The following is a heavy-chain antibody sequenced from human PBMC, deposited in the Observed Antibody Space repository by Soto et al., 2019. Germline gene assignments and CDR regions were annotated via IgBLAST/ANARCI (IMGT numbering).Heavy chain of an antibody. CDR1: GGSISSGGYY. CDR2: IYYSGST. J-gene: IGHJ5*02. CDR3: ARSGETGNWFDP. D-gene: IGHD1-1*01. V-gene: IGHV4-31*03. Sequence: PSETLSLTCTVSGGSISSGGYYWGWSRQHPGKGREWIGYIYYSGSTYYNPSLKSRVTISVDTSKNQFSLKLSSVTAADTAVYYCARSGETGNWFDPWGQGTLVTVSS.